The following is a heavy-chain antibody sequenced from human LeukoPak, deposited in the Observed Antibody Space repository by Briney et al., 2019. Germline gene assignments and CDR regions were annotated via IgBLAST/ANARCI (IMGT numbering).Heavy chain of an antibody. Sequence: VSVKVSCKASGYTFSAYYIQWVRQAPGQGLEWMGWINPNSGGTNYAQKFQGWVTMTTDTSTSTAYMELRRLRSDDTAVYYCARFASVAHFDNWGQGTLVTVSS. CDR2: INPNSGGT. D-gene: IGHD5-12*01. V-gene: IGHV1-2*04. CDR3: ARFASVAHFDN. J-gene: IGHJ4*02. CDR1: GYTFSAYY.